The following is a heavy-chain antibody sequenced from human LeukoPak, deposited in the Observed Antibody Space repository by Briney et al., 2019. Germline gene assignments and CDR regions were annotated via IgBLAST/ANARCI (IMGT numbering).Heavy chain of an antibody. CDR3: AAGVGLGWFDP. CDR1: GGSFSGYY. J-gene: IGHJ5*02. V-gene: IGHV4-59*06. Sequence: SETLSLTCAVYGGSFSGYYWSWIRQPPGKGLEWIGYIYYSGSTYFNPSLKSRVTISVDTSKNQFSLKLSSVTAADTAVYYCAAGVGLGWFDPWGQGTLVTVSS. CDR2: IYYSGST. D-gene: IGHD3-3*01.